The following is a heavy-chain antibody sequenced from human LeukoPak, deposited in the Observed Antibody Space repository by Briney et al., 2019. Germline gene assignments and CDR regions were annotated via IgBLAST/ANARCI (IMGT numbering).Heavy chain of an antibody. CDR2: ISAYNGNT. CDR1: GYSFTFYG. V-gene: IGHV1-18*01. J-gene: IGHJ4*02. CDR3: AREPAYCGSDCYPDY. D-gene: IGHD2-21*02. Sequence: ASVNLSCKASGYSFTFYGISWVRQAPGQGLEWMGWISAYNGNTNYAQKLQGRVTMTTDTSTSTAYMELRSLRSDDTAVYYCAREPAYCGSDCYPDYWGQGTLVTVSS.